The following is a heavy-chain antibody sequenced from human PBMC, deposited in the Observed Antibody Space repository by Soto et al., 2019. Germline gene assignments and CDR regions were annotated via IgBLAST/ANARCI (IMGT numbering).Heavy chain of an antibody. CDR1: GYSFSDYD. J-gene: IGHJ5*02. Sequence: QVQLVQSGAEVKKPGASVKVSCKASGYSFSDYDLNWVRQATGQGPEWMGWMNPNSGNTGYAQKFQGRVTMTRNTSINTAYMELSSLGSEDTAGYYCARDNRYNWNDEGWFDPWGQGTLVTVSS. CDR2: MNPNSGNT. V-gene: IGHV1-8*01. CDR3: ARDNRYNWNDEGWFDP. D-gene: IGHD1-20*01.